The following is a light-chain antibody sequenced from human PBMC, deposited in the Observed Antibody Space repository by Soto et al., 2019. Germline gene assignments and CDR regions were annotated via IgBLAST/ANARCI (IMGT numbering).Light chain of an antibody. V-gene: IGLV2-14*01. CDR2: DVT. J-gene: IGLJ1*01. CDR1: SSDVGGYNF. Sequence: QSALTQPASVSGSPGQSITISCTGTSSDVGGYNFVSWYQQHPGKAPKLLIYDVTNRPSGVSNRFSGSKSGNTASLTISGLQAEDEADYYCSSYTRNITPDVLGTGTKVTVL. CDR3: SSYTRNITPDV.